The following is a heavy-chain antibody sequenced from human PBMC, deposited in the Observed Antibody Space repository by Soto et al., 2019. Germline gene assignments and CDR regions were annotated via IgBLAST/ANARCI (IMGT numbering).Heavy chain of an antibody. D-gene: IGHD3-9*01. Sequence: GGSLRLSCAASGFTFSSYAMHWVRQAPGKGLEWVAVISYDGSNKYYADSVKGRFTISRDNSKNTLYLQMNSLRAEDTAVYYCARGSLSRVNDYWGQGTLVTVSS. CDR1: GFTFSSYA. CDR2: ISYDGSNK. J-gene: IGHJ4*02. CDR3: ARGSLSRVNDY. V-gene: IGHV3-30-3*01.